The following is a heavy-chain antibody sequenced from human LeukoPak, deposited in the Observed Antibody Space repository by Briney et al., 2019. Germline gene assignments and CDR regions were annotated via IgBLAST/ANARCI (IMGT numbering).Heavy chain of an antibody. D-gene: IGHD1-26*01. V-gene: IGHV4-38-2*01. CDR3: ARAVGATQGGHYYYYYMDV. J-gene: IGHJ6*03. Sequence: SETLSLTCAVSGYSISSGYYWGWIRQPPGKGLEWIGSIYHSGSTYYNPSLKSRVTISVDTSKNQFSLKLTSVTAADTAVYYCARAVGATQGGHYYYYYMDVWGKGATVTVSS. CDR2: IYHSGST. CDR1: GYSISSGYY.